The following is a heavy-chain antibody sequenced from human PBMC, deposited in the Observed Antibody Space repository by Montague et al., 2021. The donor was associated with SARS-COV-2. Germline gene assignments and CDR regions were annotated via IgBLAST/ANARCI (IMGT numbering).Heavy chain of an antibody. Sequence: SETLSLTCTVSGGSIGNWTYYWGWGRQPPGKGLEWMAGLCYAGGAFYNPFLMSLVTKSFATSKNQTSVNMASATAADAAVYYCATEFEGYFDLWGRGTLVMVSS. CDR3: ATEFEGYFDL. CDR1: GGSIGNWTYY. CDR2: LCYAGGA. D-gene: IGHD3-10*01. J-gene: IGHJ2*01. V-gene: IGHV4-39*07.